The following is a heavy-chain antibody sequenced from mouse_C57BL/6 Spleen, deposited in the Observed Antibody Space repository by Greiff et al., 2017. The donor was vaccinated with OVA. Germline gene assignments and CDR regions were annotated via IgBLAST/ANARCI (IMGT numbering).Heavy chain of an antibody. CDR1: GYAFSSSW. D-gene: IGHD2-4*01. CDR2: IYPGDGDT. J-gene: IGHJ2*01. Sequence: QVQLQQSGPELVKPGASVKISCNASGYAFSSSWMNWVKQRPGKGLEWIGRIYPGDGDTNYNGKFKGKATLTADKSSSTAYMQLSSLTSEDSAVYFCAREDDYDGYFDYWGQGTTLTVSS. CDR3: AREDDYDGYFDY. V-gene: IGHV1-82*01.